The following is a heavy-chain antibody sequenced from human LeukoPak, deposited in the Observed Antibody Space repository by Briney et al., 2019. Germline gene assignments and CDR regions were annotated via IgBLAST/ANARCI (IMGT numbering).Heavy chain of an antibody. Sequence: GGSLRLSCAASGFTFSSYWMSWVRQAPGKGREWVANIKQDGSEKYYVDSVKGRFTISRDNAKNSLYLQMNSLRAEDTAVYYCARDLYYYDSSGAFDYWGQGTLVTVSS. CDR3: ARDLYYYDSSGAFDY. CDR2: IKQDGSEK. V-gene: IGHV3-7*01. CDR1: GFTFSSYW. D-gene: IGHD3-22*01. J-gene: IGHJ4*02.